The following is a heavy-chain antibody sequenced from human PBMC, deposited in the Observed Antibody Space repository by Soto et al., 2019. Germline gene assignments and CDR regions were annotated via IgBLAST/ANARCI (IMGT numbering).Heavy chain of an antibody. CDR2: IYWDDDK. V-gene: IGHV2-5*02. D-gene: IGHD3-10*01. Sequence: QITLKESGPTLVKPTQTLTLTCTFSGFSLSTSGVGVGWIRQPPGKALEWLALIYWDDDKRYSPSLKSRLTITKDTSKNQVVLTMTNMDPVDTATYYCAHTVDSLRMVREAAKYYFDYWGQGTLVTVSS. J-gene: IGHJ4*02. CDR3: AHTVDSLRMVREAAKYYFDY. CDR1: GFSLSTSGVG.